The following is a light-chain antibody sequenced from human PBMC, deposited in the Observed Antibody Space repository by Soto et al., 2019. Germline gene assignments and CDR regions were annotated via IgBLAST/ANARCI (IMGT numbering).Light chain of an antibody. CDR1: VGL. V-gene: IGLV2-14*02. Sequence: QSVLTQPASVSGSPGQSITISCTGTVGLVSWYQQHPGKVPKLIIYDDTKRPSGVSSRFSGSKSGNTASLTISGLQVEDEAEYFCFSFTTTSTHVFGTGTKVTVL. CDR3: FSFTTTSTHV. J-gene: IGLJ1*01. CDR2: DDT.